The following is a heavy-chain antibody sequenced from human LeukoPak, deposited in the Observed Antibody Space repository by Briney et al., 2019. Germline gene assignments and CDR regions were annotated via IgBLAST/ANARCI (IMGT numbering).Heavy chain of an antibody. D-gene: IGHD6-19*01. Sequence: PGGSLRLSCAASGFTFSNYWMHWVRQAPGEGLVWVSRINSDGSSTSYADSVRGRFTISRDNAKNTLYLQMNSLRAVDTAVYYCARVEAVATEFDYWGQGILVTVSS. CDR3: ARVEAVATEFDY. CDR1: GFTFSNYW. V-gene: IGHV3-74*01. CDR2: INSDGSST. J-gene: IGHJ4*02.